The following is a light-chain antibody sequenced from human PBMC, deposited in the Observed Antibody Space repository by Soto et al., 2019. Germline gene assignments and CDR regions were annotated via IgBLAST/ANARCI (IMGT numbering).Light chain of an antibody. CDR3: QQYQNSPRA. Sequence: IVLTQSPGTLSLSPGERATLSCRASQSVTSNYVAWYQQRPGQVPRLLIFDGSRRADGIPDRFSGSGSGRDFTLTISRVEPDDFAVYFCQQYQNSPRAFGQGTKVEIK. CDR2: DGS. CDR1: QSVTSNY. J-gene: IGKJ1*01. V-gene: IGKV3-20*01.